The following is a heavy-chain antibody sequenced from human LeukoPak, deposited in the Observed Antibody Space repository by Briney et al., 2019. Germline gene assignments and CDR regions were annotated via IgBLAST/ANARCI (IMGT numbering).Heavy chain of an antibody. CDR1: GYTFTYRY. V-gene: IGHV1-45*02. D-gene: IGHD3-22*01. CDR3: ANTGDDSSGAFDI. CDR2: ITSFNGNT. Sequence: GASVKVSCKASGYTFTYRYLHWVRQAPGQALEWMGWITSFNGNTNYAQKFQDRVTITRDRSMSTAYMELSSLRSEDTAMYYCANTGDDSSGAFDIWGQGTMVTVSS. J-gene: IGHJ3*02.